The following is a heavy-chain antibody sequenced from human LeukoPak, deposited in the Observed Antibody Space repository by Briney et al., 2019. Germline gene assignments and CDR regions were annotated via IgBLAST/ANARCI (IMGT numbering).Heavy chain of an antibody. V-gene: IGHV5-51*01. D-gene: IGHD1-26*01. CDR1: GYRFTSYW. J-gene: IGHJ4*02. Sequence: GESLKISFKGSGYRFTSYWIGWVRQMPGKGLEWMGIIYPGDSDTRYSPSLQGQVTISADKSISTAYLQWTSLKASDTAMYYCARHETGSYLRPPGDYWGQGTLVTVPS. CDR2: IYPGDSDT. CDR3: ARHETGSYLRPPGDY.